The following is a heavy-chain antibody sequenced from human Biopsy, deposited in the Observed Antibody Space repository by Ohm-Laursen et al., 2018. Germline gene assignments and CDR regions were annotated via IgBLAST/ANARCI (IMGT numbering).Heavy chain of an antibody. CDR1: GVSINGGRYY. Sequence: TLSLTCTVSGVSINGGRYYWNWIRHHPGKGLEWIGNIFYSANTYYNPSLKSRVTISVDTSKNRFSLKLCSVTAADTAVYYCARLGSGDYFPTFFDFWGQGALVTVSS. CDR3: ARLGSGDYFPTFFDF. CDR2: IFYSANT. J-gene: IGHJ4*02. V-gene: IGHV4-31*03. D-gene: IGHD5-12*01.